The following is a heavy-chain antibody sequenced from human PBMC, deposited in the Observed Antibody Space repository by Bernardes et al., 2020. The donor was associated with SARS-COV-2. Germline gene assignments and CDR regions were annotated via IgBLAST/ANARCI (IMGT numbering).Heavy chain of an antibody. J-gene: IGHJ4*02. CDR1: GFTFSSYA. Sequence: GGSLRLSCAASGFTFSSYAMSWVRQAPGKGLEWVSAISGSGGSTHYADSVKGRFTISRDNSKNTLYLQMNSLRAEDTAVYYCAKGQWELPVYYFDYWGQGTLVTVSS. CDR2: ISGSGGST. V-gene: IGHV3-23*01. CDR3: AKGQWELPVYYFDY. D-gene: IGHD1-26*01.